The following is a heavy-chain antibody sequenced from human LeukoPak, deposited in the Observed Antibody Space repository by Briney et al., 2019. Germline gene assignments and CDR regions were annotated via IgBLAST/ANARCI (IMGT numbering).Heavy chain of an antibody. CDR3: TRDRNFFDY. Sequence: ASVKVSCKVSGYTFDSYGISWVRQAPGQGLEWLGWISVYNGKTNHTEKFQGRVTMGTDSSTTTVFLEVKSLRLDDTAVYYCTRDRNFFDYWGQGTLVIVSS. J-gene: IGHJ4*02. CDR2: ISVYNGKT. V-gene: IGHV1-18*04. CDR1: GYTFDSYG.